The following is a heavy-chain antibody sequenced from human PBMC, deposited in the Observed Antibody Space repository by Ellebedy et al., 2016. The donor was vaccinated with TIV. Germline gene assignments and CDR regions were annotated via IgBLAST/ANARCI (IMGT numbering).Heavy chain of an antibody. J-gene: IGHJ3*02. CDR3: ATDGSYGDYLSPSHAFAI. Sequence: GESLKISCAASGFSFRSYWMSWVRQAPGKGLEWVANMRQDGGDKYYVDSVKGRFTISRDNAKNSLFLQMNTLRAEDTAIYYCATDGSYGDYLSPSHAFAIWGQGTMVTVSS. CDR1: GFSFRSYW. V-gene: IGHV3-7*01. D-gene: IGHD4-17*01. CDR2: MRQDGGDK.